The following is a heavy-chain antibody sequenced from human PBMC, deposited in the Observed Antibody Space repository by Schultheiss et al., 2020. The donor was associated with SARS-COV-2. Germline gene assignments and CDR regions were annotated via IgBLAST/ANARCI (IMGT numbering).Heavy chain of an antibody. D-gene: IGHD6-13*01. CDR1: GGSISSSSYY. CDR3: ARGVGAAADY. CDR2: IYYSGST. J-gene: IGHJ4*02. V-gene: IGHV4-39*01. Sequence: SETLSLTCTVSGGSISSSSYYWGWIRQPPGKGLEWIGSIYYSGSTYYNPSLKSRVTISVDTSKNQFSLKLSSVTAADTAVYYCARGVGAAADYWGQGTLVTVSS.